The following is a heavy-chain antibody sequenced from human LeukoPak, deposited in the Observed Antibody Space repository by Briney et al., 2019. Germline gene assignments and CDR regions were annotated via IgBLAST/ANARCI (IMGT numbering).Heavy chain of an antibody. CDR2: INPNSGGT. CDR1: GYTFTAYY. V-gene: IGHV1-2*02. D-gene: IGHD2-21*02. Sequence: ASVKVSCKASGYTFTAYYIHWVRQAPGQGLEWMGWINPNSGGTNYAQKFRGRVTMTRDTSISTAYMELSRLRSDDTAVYYCARLAYCGGDCYPGSLGAFDIWGQGTMVTVSS. J-gene: IGHJ3*02. CDR3: ARLAYCGGDCYPGSLGAFDI.